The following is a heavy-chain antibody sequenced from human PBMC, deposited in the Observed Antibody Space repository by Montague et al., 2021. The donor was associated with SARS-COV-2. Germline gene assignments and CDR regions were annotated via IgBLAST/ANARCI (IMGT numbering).Heavy chain of an antibody. Sequence: SLRLSCAASGFTFSSYAMHWVRQAPGKGLVWVSRINSDGSSTSYADSVKGRFTISRDNAKNTLYLQMNSLRAEDTAVYYCARDIRFYYGSGSPYGDLAYWGQGTLVTVSS. CDR3: ARDIRFYYGSGSPYGDLAY. V-gene: IGHV3-74*01. CDR1: GFTFSSYA. CDR2: INSDGSST. J-gene: IGHJ4*02. D-gene: IGHD3-10*01.